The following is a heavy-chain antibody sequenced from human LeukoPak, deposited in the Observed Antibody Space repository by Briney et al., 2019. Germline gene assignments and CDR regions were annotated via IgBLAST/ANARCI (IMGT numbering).Heavy chain of an antibody. J-gene: IGHJ4*02. CDR1: VYTLTGYY. V-gene: IGHV1-2*02. D-gene: IGHD6-19*01. CDR2: INPNTGAT. Sequence: ASVKVSCKASVYTLTGYYLHWVRQAPGQGLEWMGWINPNTGATHSAQKFQGRITMTRDTSISTAYMDLSRLRSDDTAVYYCARDRVCSGWRRPYYFAVWGQGTLVTVSS. CDR3: ARDRVCSGWRRPYYFAV.